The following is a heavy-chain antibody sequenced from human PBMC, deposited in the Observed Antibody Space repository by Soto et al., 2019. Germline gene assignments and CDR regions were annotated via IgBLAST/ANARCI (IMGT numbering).Heavy chain of an antibody. J-gene: IGHJ3*02. Sequence: SVKVSCKASGYTFTNYTISWVRQAPGQGLEWMGRIIPILGIANYAQKFQGRATITADKSTSTAYMELSSLRSEDTAVYYCAREYYDFWSGYYPDAFDIWGQGTMVTVSS. CDR2: IIPILGIA. CDR3: AREYYDFWSGYYPDAFDI. CDR1: GYTFTNYT. D-gene: IGHD3-3*01. V-gene: IGHV1-69*04.